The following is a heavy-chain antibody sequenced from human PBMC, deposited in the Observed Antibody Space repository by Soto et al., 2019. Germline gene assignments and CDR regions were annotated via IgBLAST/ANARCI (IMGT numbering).Heavy chain of an antibody. CDR2: ISYDGGNK. V-gene: IGHV3-30*18. D-gene: IGHD6-13*01. Sequence: QVQLVESGGGVVQPGRSLRLSCVASGFTFSSYGMHWVRQAPGKGLEWMAVISYDGGNKYYADSVKGRFTISRDNSNNTLYLQMNSLRAEDTALYYCANGVQWYSSNWYHRNLGYYGLDVWGQGTTVTVSS. J-gene: IGHJ6*02. CDR1: GFTFSSYG. CDR3: ANGVQWYSSNWYHRNLGYYGLDV.